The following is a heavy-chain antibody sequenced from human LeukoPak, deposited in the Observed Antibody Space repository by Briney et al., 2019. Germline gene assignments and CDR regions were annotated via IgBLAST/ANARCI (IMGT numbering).Heavy chain of an antibody. J-gene: IGHJ4*02. Sequence: SETLSLTCTVSGGSISSSSYYWGWIRQPPGEGLEWIGSIYYSGSTYYNPSLKSRVTISVDTSKNQFSLKLSSVTAADTAVYYCARLYYYGSGGSWGQGTLVTVSS. CDR1: GGSISSSSYY. D-gene: IGHD3-10*01. CDR3: ARLYYYGSGGS. V-gene: IGHV4-39*07. CDR2: IYYSGST.